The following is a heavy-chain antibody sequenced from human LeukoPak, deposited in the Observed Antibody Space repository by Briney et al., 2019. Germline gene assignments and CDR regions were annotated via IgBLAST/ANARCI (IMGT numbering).Heavy chain of an antibody. V-gene: IGHV4-30-4*08. CDR3: ARVGLHSGSYYWFDP. J-gene: IGHJ5*02. D-gene: IGHD1-26*01. Sequence: SETLSLTCTVSGDSISSGDYYWSWIRQPPGKGLEWIGYIYYTGNTYYNPSLKGRVTISADTSKNQFSLKLTSVTAADTAVYYCARVGLHSGSYYWFDPWGLGTLVTVSS. CDR2: IYYTGNT. CDR1: GDSISSGDYY.